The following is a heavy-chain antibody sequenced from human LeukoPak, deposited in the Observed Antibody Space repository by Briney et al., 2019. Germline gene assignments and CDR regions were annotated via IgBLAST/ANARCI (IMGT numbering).Heavy chain of an antibody. Sequence: PGRSLRLSCAASGFTFSSYGMHWVRQAPGKGLEWVAVIWYDGSNKYYADSVKGRFTISRDNSKNTLYLQMNSLRAEDTAVYYCAKDGVHSSGYHYGDAFDIWGQGTMVTVSS. V-gene: IGHV3-33*06. J-gene: IGHJ3*02. CDR2: IWYDGSNK. CDR3: AKDGVHSSGYHYGDAFDI. CDR1: GFTFSSYG. D-gene: IGHD3-22*01.